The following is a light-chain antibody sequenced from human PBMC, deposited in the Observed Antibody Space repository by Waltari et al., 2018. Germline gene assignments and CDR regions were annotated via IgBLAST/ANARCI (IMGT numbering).Light chain of an antibody. CDR1: RSAVGRYNL. Sequence: HSALTQPASVSGSPGQSITISCTGARSAVGRYNLVSWYQQHPGKAPKLMIYEGSKRPPGVSNRFSGSKSGNTGSLTISGLQTEDEADYYCCSLAGSNTYVLGTGTKVSVL. J-gene: IGLJ1*01. V-gene: IGLV2-23*01. CDR3: CSLAGSNTYV. CDR2: EGS.